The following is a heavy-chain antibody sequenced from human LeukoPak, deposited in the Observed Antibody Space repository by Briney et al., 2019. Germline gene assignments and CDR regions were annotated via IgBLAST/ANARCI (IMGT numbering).Heavy chain of an antibody. D-gene: IGHD6-13*01. CDR1: GFTFSSYS. CDR3: ARDLAGYYFDY. V-gene: IGHV3-21*01. CDR2: ISSSSSYI. Sequence: PGGSLRLSCAASGFTFSSYSMNWVRQAPGKGLEWVSSISSSSSYIYYAGSVKGRFTISRDNAKNSLYLQMNSLRAEDTAVYYCARDLAGYYFDYWGQGTLVTVSS. J-gene: IGHJ4*02.